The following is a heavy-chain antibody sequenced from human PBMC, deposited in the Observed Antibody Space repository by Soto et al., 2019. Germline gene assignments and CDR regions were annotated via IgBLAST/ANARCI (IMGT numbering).Heavy chain of an antibody. D-gene: IGHD4-17*01. CDR2: INPNSGGT. CDR1: GYTFTGYY. J-gene: IGHJ6*02. Sequence: GASVKVSCKAPGYTFTGYYRHWVRQAPGQGLEWMGWINPNSGGTNYAQKFQGRVTMTRDTSISTAYMELSRLRSDDTAVYYCARVRDGDYPYYYYYGMDVWGQGTTVTVSS. CDR3: ARVRDGDYPYYYYYGMDV. V-gene: IGHV1-2*02.